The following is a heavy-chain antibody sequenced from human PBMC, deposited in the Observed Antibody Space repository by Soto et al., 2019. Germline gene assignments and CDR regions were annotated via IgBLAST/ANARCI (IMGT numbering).Heavy chain of an antibody. CDR2: IYYSGST. Sequence: SETLSLTCTVSGGSISSYYWSWIRQPPGKGLKWIGYIYYSGSTNYNPSLKSRVTKSVDTTKNQFSLKQSTVTAADTSVYYCARRYGYSFDYWGQGTLVTVSS. V-gene: IGHV4-59*08. J-gene: IGHJ4*02. D-gene: IGHD1-1*01. CDR3: ARRYGYSFDY. CDR1: GGSISSYY.